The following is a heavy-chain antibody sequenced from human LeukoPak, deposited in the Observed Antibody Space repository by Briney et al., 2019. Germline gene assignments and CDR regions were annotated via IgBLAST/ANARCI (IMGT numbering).Heavy chain of an antibody. V-gene: IGHV4-38-2*02. CDR1: GYSISSGYY. CDR2: IYHSGST. Sequence: PSESLSLTCTVSGYSISSGYYWGWLRQPPGKGLEWNGSIYHSGSTYYNASLKSRVTISVDTSKNQFCLKLSSVTAADTAVYYCARAQVEDSSGYYRNDGNYYDYYYMDVWGKGTTVTVSS. D-gene: IGHD3-22*01. J-gene: IGHJ6*03. CDR3: ARAQVEDSSGYYRNDGNYYDYYYMDV.